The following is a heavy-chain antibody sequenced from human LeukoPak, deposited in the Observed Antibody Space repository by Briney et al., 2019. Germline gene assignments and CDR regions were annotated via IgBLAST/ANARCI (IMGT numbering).Heavy chain of an antibody. J-gene: IGHJ5*02. CDR3: ARGSVNYDILTGYYNNWFDP. CDR1: GGSFSGYY. V-gene: IGHV4-34*01. Sequence: SETLSLTCAVYGGSFSGYYWSWIRQPPGKGLEWIGEVNHSGSTNYNPSLKSRVTISVDTSKNQFSLKLSSVTAADTAVYYCARGSVNYDILTGYYNNWFDPWGQGTLVTVSS. CDR2: VNHSGST. D-gene: IGHD3-9*01.